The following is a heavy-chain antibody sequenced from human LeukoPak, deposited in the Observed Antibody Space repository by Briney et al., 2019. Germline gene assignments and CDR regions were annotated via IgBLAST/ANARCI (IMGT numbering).Heavy chain of an antibody. J-gene: IGHJ5*02. CDR3: ARVSASGYRDLLDP. Sequence: GSVNVSCMASAYSFTGHYIHWVRPAPREGLGWMGRIYPKSGSTNSAQKFRGKVTLTRDTPISTAYMELSRLKLDDTAGYYCARVSASGYRDLLDPWGQGTLVTVSS. V-gene: IGHV1-2*02. D-gene: IGHD3-9*01. CDR1: AYSFTGHY. CDR2: IYPKSGST.